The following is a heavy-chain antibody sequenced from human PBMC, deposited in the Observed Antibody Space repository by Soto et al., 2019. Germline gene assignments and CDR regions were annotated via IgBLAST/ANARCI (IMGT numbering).Heavy chain of an antibody. CDR1: GFTFSSYA. V-gene: IGHV3-23*01. Sequence: EVQLLETGGGSVHVGGSLRLSCAVSGFTFSSYAMTWVRQAPGKGLEWVSTLSDNGGHTYYADSVKGRFTVSRDNPKNTLYLQMHSLRAEDTAVYFCAKDSQSVSVSAARVYGMDVWGQGTTVTVS. CDR3: AKDSQSVSVSAARVYGMDV. J-gene: IGHJ6*02. D-gene: IGHD2-2*01. CDR2: LSDNGGHT.